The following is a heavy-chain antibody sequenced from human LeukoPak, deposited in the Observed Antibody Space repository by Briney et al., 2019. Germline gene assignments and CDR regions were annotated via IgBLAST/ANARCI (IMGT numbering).Heavy chain of an antibody. CDR1: GGSVSSGSYY. J-gene: IGHJ6*02. V-gene: IGHV4-61*01. Sequence: SETLSLTCTVSGGSVSSGSYYWSWIRQPPGKTLEWIGHFYYRGNTDYNPSLNSRVTISVDTSRNQFSLKLNSVTAADTAMYHCARKPNYYGLDVWGQGTTVTASS. CDR2: FYYRGNT. CDR3: ARKPNYYGLDV.